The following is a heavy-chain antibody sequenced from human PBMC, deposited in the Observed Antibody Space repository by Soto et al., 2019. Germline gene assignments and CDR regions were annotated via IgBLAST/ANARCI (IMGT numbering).Heavy chain of an antibody. J-gene: IGHJ5*02. CDR2: IYYSGST. CDR1: GGSISSGGYY. CDR3: ARDRTTVKGNWFDP. Sequence: SETLSLTCTVSGGSISSGGYYWSWIRQHPGKGLEWIGYIYYSGSTYYNPSLKSRVTISVDTSKNQFSLKLSSVTAADTAVYYCARDRTTVKGNWFDPWGQGTLVTVSS. D-gene: IGHD4-4*01. V-gene: IGHV4-31*03.